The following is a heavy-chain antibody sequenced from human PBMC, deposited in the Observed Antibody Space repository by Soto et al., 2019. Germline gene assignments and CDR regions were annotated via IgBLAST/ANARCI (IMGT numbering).Heavy chain of an antibody. J-gene: IGHJ4*02. V-gene: IGHV4-34*01. Sequence: LSLTCAVYGESFPDYYWSWIRQPPGKGLEWIGEINHSGSTNYNPSLKSRVTISVDTSKKQFSLKLSSVTAADTAVYYCARTRNYDILTGYLYYVGYWGQGTLVTVSS. CDR3: ARTRNYDILTGYLYYVGY. D-gene: IGHD3-9*01. CDR1: GESFPDYY. CDR2: INHSGST.